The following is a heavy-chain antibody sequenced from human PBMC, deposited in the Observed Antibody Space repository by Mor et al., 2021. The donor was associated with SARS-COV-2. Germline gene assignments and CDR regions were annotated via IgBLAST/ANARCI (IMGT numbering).Heavy chain of an antibody. CDR3: ARRDSSGYTSPLDY. Sequence: GKGLEWMGIIYPSDSDTTYSPSFQGQVTISADKSISTAYLQGNSLKASDTAMYYCARRDSSGYTSPLDYWGQGTLV. CDR2: IYPSDSDT. V-gene: IGHV5-51*01. D-gene: IGHD3-22*01. J-gene: IGHJ4*02.